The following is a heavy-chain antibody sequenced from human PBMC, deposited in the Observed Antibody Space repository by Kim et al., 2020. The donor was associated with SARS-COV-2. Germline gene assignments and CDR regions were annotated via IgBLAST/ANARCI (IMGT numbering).Heavy chain of an antibody. CDR3: ARDPYGDYVSSWFDP. J-gene: IGHJ5*02. V-gene: IGHV7-4-1*02. D-gene: IGHD4-17*01. Sequence: QSFTGRFVFSLDTSVSTAYLQISSLKAEDTAVYYCARDPYGDYVSSWFDPWGQGTLVTVSS.